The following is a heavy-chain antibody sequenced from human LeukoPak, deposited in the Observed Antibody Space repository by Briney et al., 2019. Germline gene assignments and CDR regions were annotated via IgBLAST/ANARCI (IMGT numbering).Heavy chain of an antibody. V-gene: IGHV4-4*07. J-gene: IGHJ4*02. D-gene: IGHD2-2*02. CDR2: IYTTGTT. CDR3: GRQGYTASHYFFDY. CDR1: SGSIRSYY. Sequence: SETLSLTCTVSSGSIRSYYWGWVRQPPGKGLEWIGRIYTTGTTQYNPSLKSRVTMSVDTSTNQFSLNVRSMTAADTAVYFCGRQGYTASHYFFDYWSQGTLVAVS.